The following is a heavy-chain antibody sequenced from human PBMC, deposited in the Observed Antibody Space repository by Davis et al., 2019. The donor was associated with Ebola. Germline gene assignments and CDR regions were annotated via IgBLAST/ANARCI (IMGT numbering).Heavy chain of an antibody. CDR2: IKQDGSEK. CDR1: GFTFSSYW. CDR3: ARPQKPYYYGSGNPNYYGMDV. J-gene: IGHJ6*02. D-gene: IGHD3-10*01. V-gene: IGHV3-7*03. Sequence: LSLTCAASGFTFSSYWMSWVRQAPGKGLEWVANIKQDGSEKYYVDSVKGRFTISRDNAKNSLYLQMNSLRAEDTAVYYCARPQKPYYYGSGNPNYYGMDVWGQGTTVTVSS.